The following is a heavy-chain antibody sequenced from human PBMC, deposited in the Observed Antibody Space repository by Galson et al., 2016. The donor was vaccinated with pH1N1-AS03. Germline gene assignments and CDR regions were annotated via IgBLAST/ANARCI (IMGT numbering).Heavy chain of an antibody. CDR1: GFTFNGYS. D-gene: IGHD3-22*01. V-gene: IGHV3-21*01. J-gene: IGHJ2*01. CDR3: ARSGRDYYYDSSGYHEWYFDL. Sequence: SLRLSCAASGFTFNGYSMNWVRQAPGKGLEWVSSISSSNNYIYYEDSVKGRFTISRENAENSLYLQMKSLRDEDTAVYYCARSGRDYYYDSSGYHEWYFDLWGRGTLVTVSS. CDR2: ISSSNNYI.